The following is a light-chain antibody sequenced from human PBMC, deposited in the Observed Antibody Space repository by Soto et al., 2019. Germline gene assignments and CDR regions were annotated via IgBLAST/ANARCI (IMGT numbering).Light chain of an antibody. CDR1: SSDVGGYNY. J-gene: IGLJ1*01. Sequence: QSALTQPPSASGSPGQSVTISCTGTSSDVGGYNYVSWYQQHPGKAPKLMXXXXXXXXXXXXXXXXXXKSGNTAPLTVSGXXXXXXXXYYCSSYAGSLYVFGTGTKVTVL. V-gene: IGLV2-8*01. CDR2: XXX. CDR3: SSYAGSLYV.